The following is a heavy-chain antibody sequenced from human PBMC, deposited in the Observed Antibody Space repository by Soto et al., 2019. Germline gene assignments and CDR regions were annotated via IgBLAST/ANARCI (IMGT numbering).Heavy chain of an antibody. V-gene: IGHV3-53*04. CDR3: ARGTRWEWLRPRQDSESSTYSYHYYMDV. D-gene: IGHD5-12*01. J-gene: IGHJ6*03. CDR2: IYSDGST. CDR1: GFIVSDNY. Sequence: GGSLRLSCAVSGFIVSDNYMSWVRQAPGKGLEWVSVIYSDGSTYYADSVKGRFTISRSYSKNTFYLHMNSLTSDDTAFYYCARGTRWEWLRPRQDSESSTYSYHYYMDVWGKGTTVTVSS.